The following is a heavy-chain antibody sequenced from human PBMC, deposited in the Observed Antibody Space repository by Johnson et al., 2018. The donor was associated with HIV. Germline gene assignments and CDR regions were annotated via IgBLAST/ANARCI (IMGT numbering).Heavy chain of an antibody. CDR3: ARDPENSAFDI. J-gene: IGHJ3*02. CDR1: GFTVSSNH. D-gene: IGHD2/OR15-2a*01. V-gene: IGHV3-7*05. Sequence: VQLVESGGGLVQPGGSLRLSCVASGFTVSSNHMTWVRQAPGRSLEWVASIDERGSRTAHVDSLKGRFTISRDNAQNSLYLQMTSLRDEDTALYYCARDPENSAFDIWGQGTLVTVSS. CDR2: IDERGSRT.